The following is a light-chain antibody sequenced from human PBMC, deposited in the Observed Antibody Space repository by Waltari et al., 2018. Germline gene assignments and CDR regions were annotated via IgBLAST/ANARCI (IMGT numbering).Light chain of an antibody. Sequence: IVLTQSPGTLSLSPGERATLSCRASQSLTKRYLAWYQQKPGQAPRLLIYGASSRAASIPDRFSGSGSGTDFTLTISRLEPDDFAVYYCQQYGSSIMYTFGQGTKLEIK. CDR1: QSLTKRY. CDR3: QQYGSSIMYT. J-gene: IGKJ2*01. CDR2: GAS. V-gene: IGKV3-20*01.